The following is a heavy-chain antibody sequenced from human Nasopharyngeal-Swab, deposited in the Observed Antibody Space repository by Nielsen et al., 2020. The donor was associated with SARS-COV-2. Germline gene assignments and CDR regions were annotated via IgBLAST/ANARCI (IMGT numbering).Heavy chain of an antibody. J-gene: IGHJ3*02. CDR3: ARGKYRRAFDI. CDR1: GESFSGYY. D-gene: IGHD6-6*01. Sequence: GSLRLSCAVYGESFSGYYWSWIRQPPGKGLEWIGEINHSGSTNYNPSLKSRVTISVDTSKNQFSLKLSSVTAADTAVYYCARGKYRRAFDIWGQGTMVTVSS. CDR2: INHSGST. V-gene: IGHV4-34*01.